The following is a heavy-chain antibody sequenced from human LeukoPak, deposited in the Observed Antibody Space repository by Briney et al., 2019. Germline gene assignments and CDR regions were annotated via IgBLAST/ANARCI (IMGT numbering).Heavy chain of an antibody. CDR2: IYYSGST. D-gene: IGHD2-15*01. CDR3: ARLLDIVVVVAAYFDY. V-gene: IGHV4-39*01. CDR1: GGSISSSSYY. Sequence: SETLSLTCTVSGGSISSSSYYWGWIRQPPGKGLEWIGSIYYSGSTYYNPSLKSRVTISVDTSKNRFSLKLSSVTAADTAVYYCARLLDIVVVVAAYFDYWGQGTLVTVSS. J-gene: IGHJ4*02.